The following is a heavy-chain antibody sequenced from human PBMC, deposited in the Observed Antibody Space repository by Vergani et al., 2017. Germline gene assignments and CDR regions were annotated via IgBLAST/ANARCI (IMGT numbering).Heavy chain of an antibody. CDR2: IHPADSDT. Sequence: EVQLVQSGAEVKKPGESLKISCQISGYSFTNYWIGWVRQMPGKGLEWMGIIHPADSDTRYSPSFQGQVTISVDKSISTAYLQRSSLRPSDSAMYYCARLCGRDSGGSKYFDYWGRGTLVTVSS. J-gene: IGHJ2*01. CDR1: GYSFTNYW. CDR3: ARLCGRDSGGSKYFDY. D-gene: IGHD5-12*01. V-gene: IGHV5-51*01.